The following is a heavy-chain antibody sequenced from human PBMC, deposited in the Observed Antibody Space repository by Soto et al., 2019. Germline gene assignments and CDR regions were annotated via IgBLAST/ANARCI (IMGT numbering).Heavy chain of an antibody. J-gene: IGHJ4*02. CDR1: GFSISTGGVG. CDR2: IYWNDDK. D-gene: IGHD2-2*01. V-gene: IGHV2-5*01. CDR3: VHMKRGLSNPRPPCPFDY. Sequence: SGPTLVNPTQTLSLTCTLSGFSISTGGVGVGWIRQPPGKALEWLALIYWNDDKRYSPSLRSRLTITKDTSRNQVVITMTNMDPVVTATYYCVHMKRGLSNPRPPCPFDYWGQGILVTVSS.